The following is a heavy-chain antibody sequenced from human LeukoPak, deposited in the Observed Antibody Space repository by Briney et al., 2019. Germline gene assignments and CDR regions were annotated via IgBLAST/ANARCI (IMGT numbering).Heavy chain of an antibody. V-gene: IGHV3-30*03. CDR2: ISYDGSNK. Sequence: QPGGSLRLSCAASGFTFSSYGMHWVRQAPGKGLEWVAVISYDGSNKYYADSVKGRFTISRDNSKNTLYLQMNSLRAEDTAVYYCARDGVFGVSNWFDPWGQGTLVTVSS. CDR1: GFTFSSYG. J-gene: IGHJ5*02. D-gene: IGHD3-3*01. CDR3: ARDGVFGVSNWFDP.